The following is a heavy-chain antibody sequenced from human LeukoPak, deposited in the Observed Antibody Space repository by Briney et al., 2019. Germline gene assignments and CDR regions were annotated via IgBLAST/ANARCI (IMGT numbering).Heavy chain of an antibody. CDR2: ISYDGSNK. D-gene: IGHD3-10*01. Sequence: GGSLRLSCAASGFTFSSYAMHWVRQAPGKGLEWMAVISYDGSNKYYADSVKGRFTISRDNSKNTLYLQMNSLRAEDTAVYYCARDIRASDYYYGMDVWGQGTTVTVSS. CDR1: GFTFSSYA. V-gene: IGHV3-30-3*01. J-gene: IGHJ6*02. CDR3: ARDIRASDYYYGMDV.